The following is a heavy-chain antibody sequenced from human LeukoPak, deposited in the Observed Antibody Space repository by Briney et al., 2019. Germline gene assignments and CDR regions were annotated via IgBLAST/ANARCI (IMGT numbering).Heavy chain of an antibody. CDR3: ARGGRDHPGDM. CDR2: ISSSGTTI. V-gene: IGHV3-48*03. Sequence: PGGSLRLSCAASGFTFSSYEMNWVRQAPGKGLEWVSYISSSGTTIYYADSVKGRFTISRDNAKNSLYLQMNSLRAEDTAVYYCARGGRDHPGDMWGQGTMVTVSS. D-gene: IGHD1-14*01. J-gene: IGHJ3*02. CDR1: GFTFSSYE.